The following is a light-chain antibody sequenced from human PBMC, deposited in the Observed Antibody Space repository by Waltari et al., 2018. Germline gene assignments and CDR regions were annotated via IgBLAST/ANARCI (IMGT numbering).Light chain of an antibody. CDR3: QEYYSTPQT. CDR2: WAS. V-gene: IGKV4-1*01. CDR1: QSVLYSSNNKNY. J-gene: IGKJ1*01. Sequence: DIVMTQSPDSLAVSLGERATIHCKSSQSVLYSSNNKNYVAWYQQKPGQPPKLLIYWASTRESGVPDRFSGSGSGTDFTLTISSLQAEDVAVYYCQEYYSTPQTFGQGTKVEIK.